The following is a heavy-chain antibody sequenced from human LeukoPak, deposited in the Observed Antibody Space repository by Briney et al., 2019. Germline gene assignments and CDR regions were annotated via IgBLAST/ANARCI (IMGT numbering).Heavy chain of an antibody. V-gene: IGHV1-69*13. CDR2: IIPIFGTA. Sequence: SVKVSCKASGGTFSSYAISWVRQAPGQGLEWMGGIIPIFGTANYAQKFQGRVTITADESTSTAYMELSSLRSEDTAVYYCAREVLDVVEPATNTVDYWGQGTRVTVSS. D-gene: IGHD2-2*01. CDR1: GGTFSSYA. J-gene: IGHJ4*02. CDR3: AREVLDVVEPATNTVDY.